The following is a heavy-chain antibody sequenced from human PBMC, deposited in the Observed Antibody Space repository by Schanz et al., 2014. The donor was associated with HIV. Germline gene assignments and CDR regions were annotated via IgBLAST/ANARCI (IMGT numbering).Heavy chain of an antibody. D-gene: IGHD6-13*01. CDR1: GFTFDEYA. CDR3: AREGVTGYIDF. CDR2: ISWNSGSI. V-gene: IGHV3-9*01. Sequence: EVQLVESGGGLVQPGGSLRLSCAASGFTFDEYAMHWVRQAPGKGLEWVSSISWNSGSIDYADSAKGRFTISRDNAKNSLYLQMNSLRAEDTAIYYCAREGVTGYIDFWGQGTLVTVSS. J-gene: IGHJ4*02.